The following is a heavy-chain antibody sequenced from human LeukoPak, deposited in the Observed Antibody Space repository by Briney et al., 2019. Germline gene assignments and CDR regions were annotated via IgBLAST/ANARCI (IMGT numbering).Heavy chain of an antibody. Sequence: GGSLRLSCAASGFTFSDYYMSWIRQAPGKGLEWVASISGSSNYIYHADSVKGRFTISRDNAKNSLYLQMNSLRAEDTAVYYCARDLRGGYCSGGSCYNRNYYYGMDVWGQGTTVTVSS. D-gene: IGHD2-15*01. CDR3: ARDLRGGYCSGGSCYNRNYYYGMDV. V-gene: IGHV3-11*06. CDR2: ISGSSNYI. J-gene: IGHJ6*02. CDR1: GFTFSDYY.